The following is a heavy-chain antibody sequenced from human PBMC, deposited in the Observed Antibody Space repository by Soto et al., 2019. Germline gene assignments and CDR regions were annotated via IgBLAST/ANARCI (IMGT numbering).Heavy chain of an antibody. Sequence: ASVKVSCKASGYTFTSYGISWVRQAPGQGLEWMGWISAYKGNTNYAQKLQGRVTMTTDTSTSTAYMELRSLRSGDTAVSYCARDRQMARGVTITEYYYYGMDVWGAGTTVTVSS. J-gene: IGHJ6*04. CDR2: ISAYKGNT. V-gene: IGHV1-18*04. D-gene: IGHD3-10*01. CDR1: GYTFTSYG. CDR3: ARDRQMARGVTITEYYYYGMDV.